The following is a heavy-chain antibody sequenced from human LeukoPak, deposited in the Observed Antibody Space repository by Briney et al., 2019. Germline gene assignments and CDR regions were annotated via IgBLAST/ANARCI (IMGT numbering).Heavy chain of an antibody. D-gene: IGHD3-10*01. J-gene: IGHJ4*02. CDR2: IYPGDSDT. V-gene: IGHV5-51*01. Sequence: NLGESLKISCKGSGYNFINYWIGWVRQMPGKGLEWMGIIYPGDSDTRYSPSFQGQVTISADKSISTAYLHWSSLKASDTAMYYCTSSPYYGSGSRWGQGTLVTVSS. CDR3: TSSPYYGSGSR. CDR1: GYNFINYW.